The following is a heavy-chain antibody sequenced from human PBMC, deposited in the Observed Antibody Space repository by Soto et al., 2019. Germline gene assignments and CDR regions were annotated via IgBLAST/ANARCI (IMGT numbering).Heavy chain of an antibody. CDR3: ARMSYFYDKWYFDL. CDR2: VYYSGST. J-gene: IGHJ2*01. D-gene: IGHD3-22*01. Sequence: QLQESGPGLVMPSQTLSLTCTVSGASINNNDYYWSWIRQTPGKGLEWIGYVYYSGSTDYIPSLKSRFSMSIDKSQNQFTLKLNSVTAADTATYYCARMSYFYDKWYFDLWGRGTLVTVSS. V-gene: IGHV4-30-4*01. CDR1: GASINNNDYY.